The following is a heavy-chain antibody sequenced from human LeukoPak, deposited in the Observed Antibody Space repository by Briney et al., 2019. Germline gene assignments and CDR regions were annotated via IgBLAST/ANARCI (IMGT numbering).Heavy chain of an antibody. V-gene: IGHV5-51*01. Sequence: GESLKISCKDSGNRLTRSWIAWVRQMPGKGLEWMGIIHPGDSDTKYSPSFQGQVTISADKSISTAYLQWSSLRASDTAIYYCAKQATALAGNLDSWGQGTQVTVSS. CDR3: AKQATALAGNLDS. CDR2: IHPGDSDT. D-gene: IGHD6-19*01. J-gene: IGHJ4*02. CDR1: GNRLTRSW.